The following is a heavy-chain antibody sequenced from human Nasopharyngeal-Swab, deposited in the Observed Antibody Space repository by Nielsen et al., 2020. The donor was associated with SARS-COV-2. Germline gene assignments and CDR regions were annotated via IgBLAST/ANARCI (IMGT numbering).Heavy chain of an antibody. CDR2: ISSSSSTI. CDR3: ARDRATPPPGYYYYGMDV. Sequence: GESLKISCAASGFTFSSYSMNWVRQAPGKGLEWVSYISSSSSTIYYADSVKGRFTISRDNAKNSLYLQMNSLRAEDTAVYYCARDRATPPPGYYYYGMDVWGQGTTVTVSS. CDR1: GFTFSSYS. V-gene: IGHV3-48*04. J-gene: IGHJ6*02.